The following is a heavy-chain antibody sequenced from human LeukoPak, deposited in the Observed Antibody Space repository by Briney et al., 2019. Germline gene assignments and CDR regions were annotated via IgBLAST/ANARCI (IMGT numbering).Heavy chain of an antibody. J-gene: IGHJ4*02. D-gene: IGHD2-2*01. Sequence: GRSLGLSCAASGFTFSSYAVHWVRQAPGEGLEWVAVISYDGSNKYYADSVKGRFTISRDNSKNTLYLQMNSLRPEDTAVYYCARGDCSSTSCYAEDYWGQGTLVTVSS. CDR1: GFTFSSYA. V-gene: IGHV3-30-3*01. CDR3: ARGDCSSTSCYAEDY. CDR2: ISYDGSNK.